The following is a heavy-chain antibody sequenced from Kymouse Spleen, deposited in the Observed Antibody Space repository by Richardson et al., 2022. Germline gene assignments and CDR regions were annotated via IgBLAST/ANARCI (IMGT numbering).Heavy chain of an antibody. CDR1: GFTFSGSA. D-gene: IGHD1-7*01. V-gene: IGHV3-73*02. CDR2: IRSKANSYAT. CDR3: TRITGTTDY. Sequence: EVQLVESGGGLVQPGGSLKLSCAASGFTFSGSAMHWVRQASGKGLEWVGRIRSKANSYATAYAASVKGRFTISRDDSKNTAYLQMNSLKTEDTAVYYCTRITGTTDYWGQGTLVTVSS. J-gene: IGHJ4*02.